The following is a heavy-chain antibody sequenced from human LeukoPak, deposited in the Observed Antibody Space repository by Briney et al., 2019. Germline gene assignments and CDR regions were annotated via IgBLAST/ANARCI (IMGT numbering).Heavy chain of an antibody. CDR2: VSYSGNF. Sequence: SETLSLTCTVSGGSISSSNYYWGWIRQPPGKGLEWIGSVSYSGNFYSNPSLKSRVTISVDTSKNQFSLKLTSVTAADTAVYYCGRASAIGSWGLFDSWGQGTLVTVSS. CDR3: GRASAIGSWGLFDS. J-gene: IGHJ4*02. D-gene: IGHD7-27*01. V-gene: IGHV4-39*01. CDR1: GGSISSSNYY.